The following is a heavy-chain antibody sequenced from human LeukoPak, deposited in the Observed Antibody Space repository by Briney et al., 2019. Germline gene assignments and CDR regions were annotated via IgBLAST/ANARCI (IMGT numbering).Heavy chain of an antibody. CDR1: GGTFSSYA. V-gene: IGHV1-69*13. CDR2: IIPIFGTA. D-gene: IGHD1-26*01. CDR3: ARDNFPFLIVGANNDAFDI. Sequence: GASVKVSCKASGGTFSSYAISWVRQAPGQGLEWMGGIIPIFGTANYAQKFQGRVTITADESTSTAYMELSSLRSEDTAVYYCARDNFPFLIVGANNDAFDIWGQGTMVTVSS. J-gene: IGHJ3*02.